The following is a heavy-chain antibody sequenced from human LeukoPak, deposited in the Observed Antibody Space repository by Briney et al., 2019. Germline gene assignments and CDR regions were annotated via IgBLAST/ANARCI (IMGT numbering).Heavy chain of an antibody. CDR2: ISSSSSYI. J-gene: IGHJ4*02. D-gene: IGHD3-10*01. V-gene: IGHV3-21*05. CDR1: GFTFSSYS. Sequence: GGSLRLSCAASGFTFSSYSMNWVRQAPGKGLEWVSYISSSSSYIYYADSVKGRFTISRDNAKNSLYLQMNSLRAEDTAVYYCARAPLLWFGELLSFDYWGQGTLVTVSS. CDR3: ARAPLLWFGELLSFDY.